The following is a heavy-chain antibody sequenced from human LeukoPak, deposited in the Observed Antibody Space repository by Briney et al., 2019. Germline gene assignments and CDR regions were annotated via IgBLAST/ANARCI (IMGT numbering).Heavy chain of an antibody. CDR2: ITGSGGST. Sequence: GGSLRLSCAASGFTFSSYAMSWVSQAPGKGLEWVSVITGSGGSTYYADSVKGRFTLSRDNSKNTLYLQMNSLRAEDTAVYYCATDPLLDYWGQGTLVTVSS. J-gene: IGHJ4*02. V-gene: IGHV3-23*01. CDR3: ATDPLLDY. D-gene: IGHD2-15*01. CDR1: GFTFSSYA.